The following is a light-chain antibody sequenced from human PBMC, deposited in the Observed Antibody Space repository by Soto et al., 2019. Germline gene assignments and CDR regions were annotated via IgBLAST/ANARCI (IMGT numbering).Light chain of an antibody. V-gene: IGLV2-23*03. Sequence: QSALTQPASVSGSPGQSITISCTGTSSDVGSYNLVSWYQQHPGKAPKLMIYEGSKRPSGVSNRFSGSKSGNTASLTISGLQAEDVADYYCCSYAGSSTFSMVFGGGTKLTVL. J-gene: IGLJ2*01. CDR1: SSDVGSYNL. CDR3: CSYAGSSTFSMV. CDR2: EGS.